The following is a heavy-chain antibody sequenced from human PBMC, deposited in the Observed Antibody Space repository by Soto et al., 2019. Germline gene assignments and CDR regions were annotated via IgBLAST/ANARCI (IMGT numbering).Heavy chain of an antibody. Sequence: PSETLSLTCTVSGGSISSYHWSWIRQPPGKGLEWIGYINYSGSTNYNPSLKSRVTISVDTSKNQFSLKLSSVTAADTAVYYCARGLKWLDYWGQGTLVTVSS. CDR3: ARGLKWLDY. J-gene: IGHJ4*02. V-gene: IGHV4-59*12. D-gene: IGHD5-12*01. CDR1: GGSISSYH. CDR2: INYSGST.